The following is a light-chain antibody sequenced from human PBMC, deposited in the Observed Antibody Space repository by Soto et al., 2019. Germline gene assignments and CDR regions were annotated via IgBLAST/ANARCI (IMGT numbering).Light chain of an antibody. J-gene: IGKJ2*01. CDR2: GAS. CDR3: QQYGTSPYT. Sequence: EIVLTQSPGTLSLSPGERATLSCRASQSVSTSYLAWYQQKSGQAPRLLIYGASSRATDIPDRFSGSGSGTDFTLTISSPEPEDFAVYYCQQYGTSPYTFGQGTKLEIK. V-gene: IGKV3-20*01. CDR1: QSVSTSY.